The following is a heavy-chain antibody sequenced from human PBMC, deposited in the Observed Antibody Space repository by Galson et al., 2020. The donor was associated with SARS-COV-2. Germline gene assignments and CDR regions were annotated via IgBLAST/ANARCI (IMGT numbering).Heavy chain of an antibody. CDR3: ARFPALGSSSYGMDV. V-gene: IGHV4-59*01. CDR2: INYSGST. CDR1: GGSISSYY. D-gene: IGHD6-13*01. Sequence: ETSATLSLTCTVSGGSISSYYWSWIRQPPGKGLEWIGYINYSGSTNYNPSLKSRVTISVDTSKNQFSLKLSSVTAADTAVYYCARFPALGSSSYGMDVWGQGTTVTVSS. J-gene: IGHJ6*01.